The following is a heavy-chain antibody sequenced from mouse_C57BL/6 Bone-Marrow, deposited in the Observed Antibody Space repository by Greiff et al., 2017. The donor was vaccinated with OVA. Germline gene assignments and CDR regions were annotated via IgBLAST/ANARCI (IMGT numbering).Heavy chain of an antibody. CDR3: ASLYYSNPYYFDY. J-gene: IGHJ2*01. V-gene: IGHV1-42*01. D-gene: IGHD2-5*01. Sequence: EVQVVESGPELVKPGASVKISCKASGYSFTGYYMNWVKQSPEKSLEWIGEINPSTGGTTYNQKFKAKATLTVDKSSSTAYMQLKSLTSEDSAVYYCASLYYSNPYYFDYWGQGTTLTVSS. CDR1: GYSFTGYY. CDR2: INPSTGGT.